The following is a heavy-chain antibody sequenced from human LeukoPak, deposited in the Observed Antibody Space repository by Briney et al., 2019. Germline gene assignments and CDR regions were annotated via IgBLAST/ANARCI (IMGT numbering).Heavy chain of an antibody. V-gene: IGHV4-38-2*02. CDR1: GYSISSGYY. Sequence: SETLSLTCTVSGYSISSGYYWGWIRQPPGKGLEWIGSIYHSGSTYYNPSLKSRVTISVDTSKHQFSLKLSSVTAADTAVYYCARVVDASSITIFGFYFDYWGQGTLVTVSS. CDR3: ARVVDASSITIFGFYFDY. D-gene: IGHD3-3*01. J-gene: IGHJ4*02. CDR2: IYHSGST.